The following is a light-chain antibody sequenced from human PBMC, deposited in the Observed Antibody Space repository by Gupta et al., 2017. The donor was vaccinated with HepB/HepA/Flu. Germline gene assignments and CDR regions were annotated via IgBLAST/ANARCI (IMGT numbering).Light chain of an antibody. CDR1: QSVTY. J-gene: IGKJ4*01. V-gene: IGKV3-20*01. CDR3: QQDCSSIS. CDR2: GVS. Sequence: EIVLTQSPGTLSLSPGERATLSCGASQSVTYLAWYQQKPGQAPRLLIYGVSSRATGIPDRFSGSGYGKDFTLTSSRLEPEDFAVYYWQQDCSSISFGGGTKVEIK.